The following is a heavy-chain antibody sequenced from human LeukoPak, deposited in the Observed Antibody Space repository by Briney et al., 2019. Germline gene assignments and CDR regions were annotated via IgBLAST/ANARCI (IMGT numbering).Heavy chain of an antibody. CDR2: ISESGSII. J-gene: IGHJ4*02. CDR3: ARAHLAYSSGWYESELDY. V-gene: IGHV3-48*03. CDR1: GFSFSSYE. D-gene: IGHD6-19*01. Sequence: SLRLSCAASGFSFSSYEMNWVRQAPGKGLEWVSYISESGSIIYYADSVKGRFTVSRDNAKNSLYLQMNSLRAEDTGVYYCARAHLAYSSGWYESELDYWGQGTLVTGPS.